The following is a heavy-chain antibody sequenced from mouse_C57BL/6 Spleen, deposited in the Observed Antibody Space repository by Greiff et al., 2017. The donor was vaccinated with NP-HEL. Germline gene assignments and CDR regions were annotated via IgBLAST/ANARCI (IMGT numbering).Heavy chain of an antibody. V-gene: IGHV1-64*01. Sequence: VQLQQPGAELVKPGASVKLSCKASGYTFTSYWMHWVKQRPGQGLEWIGMIHPNSGSTNYNEKFKSKATLTVDKSSSTAYMQLSSLTSEDSAVYYCARSLYYYGSYYFDYWGQGTTLTVSS. J-gene: IGHJ2*01. CDR3: ARSLYYYGSYYFDY. CDR2: IHPNSGST. CDR1: GYTFTSYW. D-gene: IGHD1-1*01.